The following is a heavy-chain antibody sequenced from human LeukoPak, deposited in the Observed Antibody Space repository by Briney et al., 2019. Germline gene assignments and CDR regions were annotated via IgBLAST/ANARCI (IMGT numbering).Heavy chain of an antibody. CDR2: INPNTGGT. Sequence: ASVTVSCKASGYTFTGYYMHWLRQAPGQGLEWMGWINPNTGGTNYAQKFQGRVTMTRDTSTTTAYMELSRLRSDDTAVYYCARQVHYYYYGMDVWGQGTTVTVSS. D-gene: IGHD2-2*01. CDR3: ARQVHYYYYGMDV. V-gene: IGHV1-2*02. CDR1: GYTFTGYY. J-gene: IGHJ6*02.